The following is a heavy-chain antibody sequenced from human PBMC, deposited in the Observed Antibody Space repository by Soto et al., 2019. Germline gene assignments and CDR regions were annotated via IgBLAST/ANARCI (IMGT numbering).Heavy chain of an antibody. J-gene: IGHJ4*02. CDR3: ARGGGPYVWFNGF. V-gene: IGHV1-69*01. CDR1: GGLFSSFA. Sequence: QEQLVQSGAEVKKPGSSVKVSCKDSGGLFSSFAISWVRQAPGQGLEWMGGIIPVFGTTNYAQKFQGRVTITADESTDTAYRELSSLTSVDTAMYYCARGGGPYVWFNGFWGQGPQVTVSS. CDR2: IIPVFGTT. D-gene: IGHD3-16*01.